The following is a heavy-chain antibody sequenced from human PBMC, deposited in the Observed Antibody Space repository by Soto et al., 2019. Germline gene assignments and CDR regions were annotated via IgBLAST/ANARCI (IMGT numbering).Heavy chain of an antibody. CDR3: ARVKSFSSSWELSYYYYGMDV. CDR2: ISYDGNKK. Sequence: PGGSLRLSCAASGFTFSSYAMLWFRQAPGKGLEWVAAISYDGNKKYYADSVKGRFTISRDNSKNTLYLQMNSLRAEDTAVYYCARVKSFSSSWELSYYYYGMDVWGQGTTVTVSS. CDR1: GFTFSSYA. D-gene: IGHD6-13*01. V-gene: IGHV3-30-3*01. J-gene: IGHJ6*02.